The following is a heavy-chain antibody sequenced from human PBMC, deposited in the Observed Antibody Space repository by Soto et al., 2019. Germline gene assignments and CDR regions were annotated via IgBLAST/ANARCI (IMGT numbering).Heavy chain of an antibody. CDR3: TRGLVVVPAANVQENYGMDV. D-gene: IGHD2-2*01. J-gene: IGHJ6*02. Sequence: QVQLVQSGAEVKKPGASVKVSCKASGYTFTGYYMHWVRQAPGQGLEWMGWINPNSGGTNYAQKFQGWVTMTRDTSISTAYMELSRLISDDTAVYYCTRGLVVVPAANVQENYGMDVWGQGTTVTVSS. V-gene: IGHV1-2*04. CDR1: GYTFTGYY. CDR2: INPNSGGT.